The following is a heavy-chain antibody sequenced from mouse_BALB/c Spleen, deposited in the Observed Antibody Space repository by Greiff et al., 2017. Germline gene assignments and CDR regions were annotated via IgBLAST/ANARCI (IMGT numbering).Heavy chain of an antibody. CDR2: IWGDGST. Sequence: VQRVESGPGLVAPSQSLSITCTVSGFSLTGYGVNWVRQPPGKGLEWLGMIWGDGSTDYNSALKSRLSISKDNSKSQVFLKMNSLQTDDTARYYCARSYGILYLDYWGQGTTLTVSS. D-gene: IGHD2-1*01. CDR1: GFSLTGYG. CDR3: ARSYGILYLDY. J-gene: IGHJ2*01. V-gene: IGHV2-6-7*01.